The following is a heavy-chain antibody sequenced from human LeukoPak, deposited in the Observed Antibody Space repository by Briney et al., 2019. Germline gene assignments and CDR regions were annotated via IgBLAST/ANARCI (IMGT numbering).Heavy chain of an antibody. V-gene: IGHV3-7*03. CDR2: IKQDGSEK. J-gene: IGHJ4*02. D-gene: IGHD1-26*01. CDR1: GFTYSSYW. Sequence: GGSLRLSCVASGFTYSSYWMSWVRQAPGKGLEWVANIKQDGSEKNHVDSVKGRFTISRDNAKNSLYLQMNSLRAEDTAVYYCTRDYRGTFDYWGQGTLVTVSS. CDR3: TRDYRGTFDY.